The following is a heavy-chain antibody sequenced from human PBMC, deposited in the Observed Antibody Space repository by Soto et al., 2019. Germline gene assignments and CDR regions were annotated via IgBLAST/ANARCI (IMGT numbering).Heavy chain of an antibody. V-gene: IGHV1-46*03. CDR2: INPSGGST. J-gene: IGHJ4*02. Sequence: ASVKVSCKASGYTFTSYYMHWVRQAPGQGLELMGIINPSGGSTSYAQKFQGRVTMTRDTSTSTVYMELSSLRSEDTAVYYCARDYDSSGYPRYYFDYWGQGTLVTVSS. CDR3: ARDYDSSGYPRYYFDY. CDR1: GYTFTSYY. D-gene: IGHD3-22*01.